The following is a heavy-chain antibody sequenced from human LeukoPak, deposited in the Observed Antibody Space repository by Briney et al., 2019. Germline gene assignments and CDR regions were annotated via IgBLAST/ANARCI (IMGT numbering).Heavy chain of an antibody. CDR2: IYSGGST. Sequence: PGGCLRLSCAASGFTVSSNYMSWVRQAPGKGLEWVSVIYSGGSTYYADSVKGRFTISRDNSKNTLYLQMNSLRAEDTAVYYCASSLHCSSTSCTVRYYFDYWGQGTLVTVSS. CDR1: GFTVSSNY. V-gene: IGHV3-66*01. D-gene: IGHD2-2*01. CDR3: ASSLHCSSTSCTVRYYFDY. J-gene: IGHJ4*02.